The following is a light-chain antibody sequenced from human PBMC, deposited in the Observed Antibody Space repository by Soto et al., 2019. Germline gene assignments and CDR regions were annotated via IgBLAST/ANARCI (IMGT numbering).Light chain of an antibody. V-gene: IGLV3-21*04. Sequence: SYELTQPPSVSVAPGKTARISCGGNNIETKSVHWYQQKPGQAPVVVIYYDSDRPSGIPERFSGSNSGNTATLTISRVEAGDEADYYCQVWDSGSDHVVFGGGTKLTVL. J-gene: IGLJ2*01. CDR3: QVWDSGSDHVV. CDR2: YDS. CDR1: NIETKS.